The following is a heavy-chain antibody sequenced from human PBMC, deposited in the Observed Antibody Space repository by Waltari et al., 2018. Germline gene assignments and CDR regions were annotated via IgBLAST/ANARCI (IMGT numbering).Heavy chain of an antibody. CDR2: IYYSGST. J-gene: IGHJ5*02. D-gene: IGHD3-22*01. CDR1: GGSISSYY. V-gene: IGHV4-59*01. CDR3: AREFSYYYDSSGYHNWFDP. Sequence: QVQLQESGPGLVKPSETLSLTCTVSGGSISSYYWSWLRQPPGKGLEWIGYIYYSGSTNYNPSLKSRVTISVDTSKNQFSLKLSSVTAADTAVYYCAREFSYYYDSSGYHNWFDPWGQGTLVTVSS.